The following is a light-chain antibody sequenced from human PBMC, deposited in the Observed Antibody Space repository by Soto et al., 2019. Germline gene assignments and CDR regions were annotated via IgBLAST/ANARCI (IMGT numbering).Light chain of an antibody. CDR2: QDT. J-gene: IGLJ2*01. V-gene: IGLV3-1*01. CDR3: QAWDSSTVL. CDR1: KLGDKY. Sequence: SYELTQPPSVSVSPGQTASITCSGDKLGDKYACWYQQKPGQSPVLVIYQDTKRPSGIPERFSGSSSGNTATLTVSGTQTMDEADYYCQAWDSSTVLFGGGTKLTVL.